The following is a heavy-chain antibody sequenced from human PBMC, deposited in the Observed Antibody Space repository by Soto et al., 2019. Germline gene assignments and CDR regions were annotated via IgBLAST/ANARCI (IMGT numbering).Heavy chain of an antibody. CDR3: AREFGVVTKAGTTFPDHYYYYGMDV. CDR2: INPSGGTS. D-gene: IGHD1-1*01. Sequence: ASVKVSCKASGYTFTIYYIHCVLQSPLQGLDGMGVINPSGGTSTSAQKFQGRVTITADESASTAYMELSSLRSEDTAVYYCAREFGVVTKAGTTFPDHYYYYGMDVWGQGTTVTVSS. J-gene: IGHJ6*02. V-gene: IGHV1-46*01. CDR1: GYTFTIYY.